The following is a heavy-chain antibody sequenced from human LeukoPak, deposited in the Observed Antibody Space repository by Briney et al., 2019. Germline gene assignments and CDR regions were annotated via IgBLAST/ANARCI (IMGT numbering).Heavy chain of an antibody. CDR3: ARGPQAYCGGDCYSAEYFQH. CDR2: IIPIFGTA. CDR1: GGTFSSYA. V-gene: IGHV1-69*13. Sequence: EASVKVSCKASGGTFSSYAISWVRQAPGQGLEWMGGIIPIFGTANYAQKFQGRVTITADESTSTAYMELSSLRSEDTAVYYCARGPQAYCGGDCYSAEYFQHWGQGTLVTVSS. D-gene: IGHD2-21*02. J-gene: IGHJ1*01.